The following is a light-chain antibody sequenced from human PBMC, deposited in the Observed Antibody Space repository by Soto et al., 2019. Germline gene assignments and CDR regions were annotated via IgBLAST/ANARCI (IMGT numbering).Light chain of an antibody. J-gene: IGLJ2*01. CDR2: EGS. Sequence: QSALTQPASVSGSPGQSITISCTGTSRDVGSYNLVSWYQLHPGKAPKLMIYEGSKRPSGVSNRFSGSKSGNTASLTISGLQAEDEADYYCCSYTSSSVVFGGGTKLTVL. CDR1: SRDVGSYNL. CDR3: CSYTSSSVV. V-gene: IGLV2-14*02.